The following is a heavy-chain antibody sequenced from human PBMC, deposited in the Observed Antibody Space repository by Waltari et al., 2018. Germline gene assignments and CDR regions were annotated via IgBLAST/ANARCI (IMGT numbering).Heavy chain of an antibody. CDR2: KGHDGRKD. J-gene: IGHJ4*02. CDR3: TRDVSSIYFDY. D-gene: IGHD6-19*01. V-gene: IGHV3-33*01. Sequence: QVQLVESGGGVVQPGRSLRLSCAASGFTFSDYGMHWVRQAPGKGWDGVAFKGHDGRKDFDADSVKGRFTISRDNSRNTMYMQMNSLRAEDTAVYYCTRDVSSIYFDYWGQGTLVTVSS. CDR1: GFTFSDYG.